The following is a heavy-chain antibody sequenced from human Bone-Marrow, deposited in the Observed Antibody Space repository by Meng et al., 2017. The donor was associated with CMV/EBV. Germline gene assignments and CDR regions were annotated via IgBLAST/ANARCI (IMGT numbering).Heavy chain of an antibody. CDR3: ARDRGYSYAHPDY. CDR1: GFTFSSYA. Sequence: GESLKISCAASGFTFSSYAMHWVRQAPGKGLEWVAVISYDGSNKYYADSVKGRFTISRDNSKNTLYLQMNSLRAEDTAVYYCARDRGYSYAHPDYWGQGTLVTVSS. D-gene: IGHD5-18*01. J-gene: IGHJ4*02. CDR2: ISYDGSNK. V-gene: IGHV3-30*04.